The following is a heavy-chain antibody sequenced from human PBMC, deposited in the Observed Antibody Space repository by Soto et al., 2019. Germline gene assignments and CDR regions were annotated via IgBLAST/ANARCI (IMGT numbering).Heavy chain of an antibody. J-gene: IGHJ4*02. CDR2: IFSNDEK. V-gene: IGHV2-26*01. Sequence: QVTLKESGPVLVKPTETLTLTCTVSGFSLSNARMGVSWIRQPPGKALAWLAHIFSNDEKSYSTSLKSRLTISKDTSKSQVVLTMTNMDPVDTATYYCARIIYTGGFDYWGQGTLVTVSS. CDR3: ARIIYTGGFDY. D-gene: IGHD2-2*02. CDR1: GFSLSNARMG.